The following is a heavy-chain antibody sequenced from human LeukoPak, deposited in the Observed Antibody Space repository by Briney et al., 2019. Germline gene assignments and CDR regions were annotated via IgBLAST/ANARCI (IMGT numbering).Heavy chain of an antibody. D-gene: IGHD6-19*01. V-gene: IGHV1-24*01. CDR1: GYTLTELS. CDR2: FDPEDGET. J-gene: IGHJ3*02. CDR3: ATVAPKQWLVLRAFDI. Sequence: ASVKVSCKVSGYTLTELSMHWVRQAPGKGLEWMGGFDPEDGETIYAQKFQGRVTMTEDTSTDTAYMELSSLRSEDTAVYYCATVAPKQWLVLRAFDIWGQGAMATVSS.